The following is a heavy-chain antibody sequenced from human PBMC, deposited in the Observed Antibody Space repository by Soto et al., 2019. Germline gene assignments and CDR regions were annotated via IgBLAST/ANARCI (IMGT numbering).Heavy chain of an antibody. CDR2: IIPILGIA. CDR1: GGTFSSYT. J-gene: IGHJ6*02. D-gene: IGHD3-22*01. V-gene: IGHV1-69*02. CDR3: ERTYWYDSSGYSGYYYYGMDV. Sequence: QVQLVQSGAEVKKPGSSVKVSCKASGGTFSSYTISWVRQAPGQGLEWMGRIIPILGIANYAQKFQGRVTIPADKSTSTAYMELSSLRSEDTAVYYCERTYWYDSSGYSGYYYYGMDVWGQGTTVTVSS.